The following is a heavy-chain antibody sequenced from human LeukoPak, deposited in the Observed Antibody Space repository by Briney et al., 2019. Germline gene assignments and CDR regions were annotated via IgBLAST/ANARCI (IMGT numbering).Heavy chain of an antibody. V-gene: IGHV4-59*06. D-gene: IGHD4-11*01. J-gene: IGHJ4*02. CDR2: IYYSGST. Sequence: PSETLSLTCTVSGGSISSYYWSWIRQPPGKGLEWIGYIYYSGSTYYNPSLKSRVTISVDTSKNQFSLKLSSVTAADTAVYYCASYSNYFDYWGQGTLVTVSS. CDR3: ASYSNYFDY. CDR1: GGSISSYY.